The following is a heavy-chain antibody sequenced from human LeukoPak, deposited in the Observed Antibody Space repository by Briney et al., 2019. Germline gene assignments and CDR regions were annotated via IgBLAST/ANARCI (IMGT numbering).Heavy chain of an antibody. CDR1: GFTFSSYG. Sequence: GGSLRLSCAASGFTFSSYGMHWVRQAPGKGLEWVAVIWYDGSNKYYADSVKGRFTISRDNSKNTLYLQMNGLRAEDTAVYYCARAKYSYGLYYFDYWGQGTLVTVSS. J-gene: IGHJ4*02. V-gene: IGHV3-33*01. D-gene: IGHD5-18*01. CDR2: IWYDGSNK. CDR3: ARAKYSYGLYYFDY.